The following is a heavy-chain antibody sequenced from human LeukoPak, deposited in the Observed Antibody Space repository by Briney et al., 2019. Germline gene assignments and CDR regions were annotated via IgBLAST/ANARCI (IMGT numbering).Heavy chain of an antibody. V-gene: IGHV3-7*03. Sequence: GGSLRLSCAASGFIFSSYWMTWVRQAPGKGLDWVANMKQDGSEKHYVDSVKGRFTISRDNARNSLYLQMSNLRAEDTAVYFCARGGGLDVWGQGATVTVSS. CDR3: ARGGGLDV. J-gene: IGHJ6*02. D-gene: IGHD3-16*01. CDR2: MKQDGSEK. CDR1: GFIFSSYW.